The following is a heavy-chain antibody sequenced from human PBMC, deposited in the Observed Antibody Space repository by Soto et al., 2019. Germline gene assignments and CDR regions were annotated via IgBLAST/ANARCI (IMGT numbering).Heavy chain of an antibody. J-gene: IGHJ6*02. CDR1: GFTFSSYA. Sequence: GGSLRLSCEASGFTFSSYALSWVRQTPGKGLEWVSSISAGGGGTYYADSVKGRFAISRDNSKNTLYLQMGSLRADDMAVYYCARAFPGGDYYYTMDVWGQGTTVTVSS. CDR2: ISAGGGGT. V-gene: IGHV3-23*01. CDR3: ARAFPGGDYYYTMDV.